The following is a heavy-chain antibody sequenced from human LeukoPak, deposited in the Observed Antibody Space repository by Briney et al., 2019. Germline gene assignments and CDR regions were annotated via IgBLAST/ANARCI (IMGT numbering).Heavy chain of an antibody. D-gene: IGHD3-10*01. CDR2: ITGGGGTT. V-gene: IGHV3-23*01. Sequence: PGGSLRLSCAASGFTFNNYAMSWVRQAPGKGLEWVSTITGGGGTTYYPDSVKGRFTISRDNSKNTLYLQMNSLRAEDTAVYYCAKLLRGVIITSTFDIWGQGTMVTVSS. J-gene: IGHJ3*02. CDR1: GFTFNNYA. CDR3: AKLLRGVIITSTFDI.